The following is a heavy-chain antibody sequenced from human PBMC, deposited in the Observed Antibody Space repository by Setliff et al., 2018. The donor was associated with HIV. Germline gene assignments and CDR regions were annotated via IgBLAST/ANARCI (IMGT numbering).Heavy chain of an antibody. CDR1: GGSISSGGYY. Sequence: PPSLTCTVSGGSISSGGYYWSWIRQHPGKGLEWIGYIYYSGSTYYNPSLKSRVTISVDTSKNQFSLKLSSVTAADTAVYYCARDRSRHYGAGGRLDVWGKGTTVTVSS. V-gene: IGHV4-31*03. CDR3: ARDRSRHYGAGGRLDV. J-gene: IGHJ6*04. CDR2: IYYSGST. D-gene: IGHD4-17*01.